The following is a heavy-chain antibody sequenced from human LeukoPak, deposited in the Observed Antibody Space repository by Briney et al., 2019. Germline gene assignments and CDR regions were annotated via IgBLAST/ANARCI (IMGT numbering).Heavy chain of an antibody. D-gene: IGHD6-13*01. CDR1: GYSISSGYY. V-gene: IGHV4-38-2*01. CDR2: SYHSGST. Sequence: PSETLSLTCAVSGYSISSGYYWGWIRQPPGKGLEWIGSSYHSGSTYYNPSLKSRVTISVDTYKNQFSLKLSSVTAADTAVYYCARAEAENYRSTFFIPLDYWGQGTLVTVSS. CDR3: ARAEAENYRSTFFIPLDY. J-gene: IGHJ4*02.